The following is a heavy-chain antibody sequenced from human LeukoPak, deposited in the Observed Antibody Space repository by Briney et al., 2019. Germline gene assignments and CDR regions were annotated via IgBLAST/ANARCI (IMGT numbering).Heavy chain of an antibody. D-gene: IGHD1-26*01. V-gene: IGHV3-23*01. J-gene: IGHJ4*02. CDR1: GFTFSIYA. CDR3: ARVNIVGATHFDY. Sequence: GGSLRLSCAASGFTFSIYAMSWVRQAPGKGLEWVSAISGSGGSTYYADSVKGRFTISRHNSKNTLYLQMNSLRAENTAVYYCARVNIVGATHFDYWGQGTLVTVSS. CDR2: ISGSGGST.